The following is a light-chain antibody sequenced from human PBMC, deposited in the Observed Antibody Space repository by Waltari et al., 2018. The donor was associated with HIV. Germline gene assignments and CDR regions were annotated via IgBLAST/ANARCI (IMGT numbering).Light chain of an antibody. CDR3: SSYTRSSTL. V-gene: IGLV2-14*01. J-gene: IGLJ2*01. CDR2: DVS. CDR1: TSHVGGKNY. Sequence: QSALTQPASVSGSPGQSITISCPGTTSHVGGKNYFSWYQTHPGKAPKLLIYDVSNRPSGVSNRFSGSKSGNTASLTISGLQAEDEADYYCSSYTRSSTLFGGGTKLTVL.